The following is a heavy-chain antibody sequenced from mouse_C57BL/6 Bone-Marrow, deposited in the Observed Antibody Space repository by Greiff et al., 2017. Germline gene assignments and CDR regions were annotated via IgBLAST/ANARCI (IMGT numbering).Heavy chain of an antibody. J-gene: IGHJ4*01. V-gene: IGHV1-42*01. D-gene: IGHD2-4*01. Sequence: VQLQQSGPELVKPGASVKISCKASGYSFTGYYMNWVKQSPEKSLEWIGEINPSTGGTTYNQKFKAKATLTVDKSSSTAYMQLKSLTSEDSAVYYCARGGYDYDGPYYYAMDYWGQGTSVTVSS. CDR1: GYSFTGYY. CDR3: ARGGYDYDGPYYYAMDY. CDR2: INPSTGGT.